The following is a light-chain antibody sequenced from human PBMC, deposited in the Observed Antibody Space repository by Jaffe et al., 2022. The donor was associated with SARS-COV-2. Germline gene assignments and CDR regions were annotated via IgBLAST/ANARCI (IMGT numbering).Light chain of an antibody. J-gene: IGKJ2*01. CDR3: QHYNDWVGT. CDR1: QSVSNN. V-gene: IGKV3-15*01. Sequence: EIVMTQSPVTLSVSPGERVTLSCRARQSVSNNLAWYQHKPGQAPRLLIYGASTRATGIPDRFSGSGSGAEFTLTISSLQSEDFAVYYCQHYNDWVGTFGQGTKVEIK. CDR2: GAS.